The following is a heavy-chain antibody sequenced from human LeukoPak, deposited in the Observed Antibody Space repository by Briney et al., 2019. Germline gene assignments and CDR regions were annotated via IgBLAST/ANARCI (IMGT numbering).Heavy chain of an antibody. CDR3: ARKLRLGGNWFDP. V-gene: IGHV1-69*13. D-gene: IGHD1-26*01. Sequence: GASVKVSCKTSGGTFTSYAITWVRQAPGQGLEWMGKIIPISGTTHYAQKFQGRVTFTADESTSTAYMELSSLRSEDTALYYCARKLRLGGNWFDPWGQGTLVTVSS. J-gene: IGHJ5*02. CDR1: GGTFTSYA. CDR2: IIPISGTT.